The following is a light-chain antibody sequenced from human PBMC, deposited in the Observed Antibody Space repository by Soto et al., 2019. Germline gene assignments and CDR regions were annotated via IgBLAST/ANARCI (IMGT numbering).Light chain of an antibody. J-gene: IGLJ1*01. CDR1: SSDIGHYDY. V-gene: IGLV2-14*03. CDR2: HVT. CDR3: CSLTTSHTYV. Sequence: QSVLTQPTSVAGSPGQSITISCTGTSSDIGHYDYVSWYQQHPGKAPKLMIYHVTYRPSGVSNRYSGSKSGNSASLTISGLQADDEADYYCCSLTTSHTYVFGSGTKVTVL.